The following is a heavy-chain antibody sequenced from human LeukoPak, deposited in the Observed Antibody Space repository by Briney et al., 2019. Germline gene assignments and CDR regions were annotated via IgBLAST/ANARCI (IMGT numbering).Heavy chain of an antibody. Sequence: ASVKVSCKASGYTFTSFGISWMRQAPGQGLEWMGWISAYSGNTNYAQKLQDRVTVTTDTSTSTAYMELRSLRSDDTAVYYCARDCALYCSSTSCCFRAFDIWGQGTLVTVSS. CDR2: ISAYSGNT. D-gene: IGHD2-2*01. CDR1: GYTFTSFG. J-gene: IGHJ3*02. CDR3: ARDCALYCSSTSCCFRAFDI. V-gene: IGHV1-18*01.